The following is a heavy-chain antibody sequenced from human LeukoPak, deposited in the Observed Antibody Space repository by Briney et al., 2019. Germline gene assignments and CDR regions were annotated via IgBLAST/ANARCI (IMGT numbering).Heavy chain of an antibody. Sequence: PSETLSLTCNVSGDAISSYYWGWIRRPPGKGLEWIAYVSSSGTTNDNPSLKSRVTISVDTSKNQLSLKLTSVTAADTAVYYCASHIGGSYSNYYYMDVWGKGTMVTVSS. J-gene: IGHJ6*03. D-gene: IGHD1-26*01. V-gene: IGHV4-59*08. CDR2: VSSSGTT. CDR1: GDAISSYY. CDR3: ASHIGGSYSNYYYMDV.